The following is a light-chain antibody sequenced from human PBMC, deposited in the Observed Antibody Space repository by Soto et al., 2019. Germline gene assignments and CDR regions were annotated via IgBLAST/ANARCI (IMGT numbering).Light chain of an antibody. V-gene: IGLV4-69*01. J-gene: IGLJ2*01. CDR1: NGNSNYA. CDR2: FNGDGSH. Sequence: QPVLTQSPSASASLGPWVNLTSTLSNGNSNYAMAWHQQQPEKGPRYLLNFNGDGSHSKGAGIPNRFSGSSSGAERSLTISSLQSEDEADYYCQTWGTGIVIFGGGTKLTVL. CDR3: QTWGTGIVI.